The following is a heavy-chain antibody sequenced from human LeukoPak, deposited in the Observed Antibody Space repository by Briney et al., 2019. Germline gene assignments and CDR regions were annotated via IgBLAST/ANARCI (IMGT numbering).Heavy chain of an antibody. CDR3: AKDTNSGSFDAFDI. CDR2: ISWNIGSI. V-gene: IGHV3-9*01. J-gene: IGHJ3*02. Sequence: HWGRQAPGKXLWCGSGISWNIGSIGYAASVKGRFTISRDNAKNSLYLQMNSLRAEDTALYYCAKDTNSGSFDAFDIWGQGTMVTVSS. D-gene: IGHD1-26*01.